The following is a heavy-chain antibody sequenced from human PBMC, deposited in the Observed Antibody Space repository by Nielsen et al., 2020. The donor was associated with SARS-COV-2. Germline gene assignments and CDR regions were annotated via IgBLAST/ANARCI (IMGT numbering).Heavy chain of an antibody. CDR3: ARVRARGVIDY. V-gene: IGHV4-59*01. Sequence: SDPLSLTGTVPGGPISSYYWTWIRQLPGKGLEWIGYITYSGSTNYNPSLKSRVTITVDTSKNQSSLKHSSVTAADTAVYYGARVRARGVIDYWGQGTLVTVSS. CDR1: GGPISSYY. J-gene: IGHJ4*02. CDR2: ITYSGST. D-gene: IGHD3-10*01.